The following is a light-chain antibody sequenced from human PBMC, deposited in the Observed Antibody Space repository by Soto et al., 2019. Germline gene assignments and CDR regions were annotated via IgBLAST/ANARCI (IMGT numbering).Light chain of an antibody. CDR2: DVS. CDR1: SSDVGGYNY. Sequence: QSALTQPASVSGSPGQSITISCTGTSSDVGGYNYVSWYQQHPGKAPKLMIYDVSNRPSGVSNRFSGSKSGNTASLTISGLQAEDEADYYCSSYTSSSTFGVFGGGTNLTVL. CDR3: SSYTSSSTFGV. V-gene: IGLV2-14*01. J-gene: IGLJ3*02.